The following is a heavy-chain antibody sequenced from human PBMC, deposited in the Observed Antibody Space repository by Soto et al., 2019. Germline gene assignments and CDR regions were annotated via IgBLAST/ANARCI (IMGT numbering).Heavy chain of an antibody. J-gene: IGHJ3*02. V-gene: IGHV1-69*13. D-gene: IGHD3-22*01. Sequence: SVKVSCKASGGTFSSYAISWVRQAPGQGLEWMGGIIPIFGTANYAQKFQGRVTTTADESTSTAYMELSSLRSEDTAVYYCARSTMIVVGPLFDIWGQGTMVTVSS. CDR2: IIPIFGTA. CDR3: ARSTMIVVGPLFDI. CDR1: GGTFSSYA.